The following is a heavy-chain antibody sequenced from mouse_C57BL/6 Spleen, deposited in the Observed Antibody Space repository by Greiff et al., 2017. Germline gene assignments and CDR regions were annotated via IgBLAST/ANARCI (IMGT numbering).Heavy chain of an antibody. Sequence: EVKLMESGGGLVKPGGSLKLSCAASGFTFSDYGMHWVRQAPEKGLEWVAYISSGSSTIYYADPVKGRFTISRDNAKNTLFLQMTSLRSEDSAMYYCAREGLRPLYAMDYWGQGTSVTVSS. J-gene: IGHJ4*01. CDR3: AREGLRPLYAMDY. CDR1: GFTFSDYG. V-gene: IGHV5-17*01. CDR2: ISSGSSTI. D-gene: IGHD2-4*01.